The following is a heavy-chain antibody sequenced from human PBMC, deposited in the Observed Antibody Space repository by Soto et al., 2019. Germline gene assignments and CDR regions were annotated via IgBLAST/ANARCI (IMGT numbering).Heavy chain of an antibody. D-gene: IGHD3-10*01. CDR2: IYYSGST. V-gene: IGHV4-59*01. J-gene: IGHJ3*02. CDR1: GGSISSYY. Sequence: SETLSLTCTVSGGSISSYYWSWIRQPPGKGLEWIGYIYYSGSTNYNPSLKSRVTISVDTSKNQFSLKLSSVTAADTAVYYCARVGRRYYVSGSPTAFDIWGQGTMVTVSS. CDR3: ARVGRRYYVSGSPTAFDI.